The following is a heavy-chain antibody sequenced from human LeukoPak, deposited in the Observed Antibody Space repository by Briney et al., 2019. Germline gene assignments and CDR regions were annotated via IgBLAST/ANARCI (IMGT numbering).Heavy chain of an antibody. Sequence: SETLSLTCTVSGYSISSGYFWGWIRQPPGKGLEWIGYIYYSGSTNYKPSLKSRVTISVETSKNQFSLKLRSVTAADTAVYYCARVTGYMIEDYFDYWGQGTLVTVSS. CDR1: GYSISSGYF. CDR3: ARVTGYMIEDYFDY. V-gene: IGHV4-61*01. CDR2: IYYSGST. D-gene: IGHD3-22*01. J-gene: IGHJ4*02.